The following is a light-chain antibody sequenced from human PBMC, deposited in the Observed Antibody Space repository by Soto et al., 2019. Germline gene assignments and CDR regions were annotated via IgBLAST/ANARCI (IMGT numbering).Light chain of an antibody. Sequence: SYELTQPPSVSVAPGQTARITCGGNNTGSKSVHWYHQKPGQAPVLVVYDDSARLSGIPERFSGSNSVNTATLTISRVEAGDEADYYCQVWDSSSDHYVFGTGTKLTAL. V-gene: IGLV3-21*02. J-gene: IGLJ1*01. CDR2: DDS. CDR3: QVWDSSSDHYV. CDR1: NTGSKS.